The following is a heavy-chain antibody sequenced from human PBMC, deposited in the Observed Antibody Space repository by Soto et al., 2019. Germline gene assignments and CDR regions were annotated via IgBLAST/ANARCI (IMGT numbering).Heavy chain of an antibody. CDR3: ARDGGVVVITSGPFDI. CDR1: GVSISSGGYY. Sequence: LSLTGTFSGVSISSGGYYWSWSRQHPGKGLEWIGYIYYSGSTYSTPSLTSRVNLSVDPSKNQFSLKLRSVTAPDTAVYYCARDGGVVVITSGPFDIWGQGTMVTASS. V-gene: IGHV4-31*03. CDR2: IYYSGST. J-gene: IGHJ3*02. D-gene: IGHD3-22*01.